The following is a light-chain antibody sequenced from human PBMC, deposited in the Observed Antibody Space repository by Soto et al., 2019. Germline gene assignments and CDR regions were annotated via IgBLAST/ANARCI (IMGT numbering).Light chain of an antibody. CDR1: QSISSW. CDR3: QQYYSYPWT. J-gene: IGKJ1*01. V-gene: IGKV1-5*03. CDR2: KAS. Sequence: DIQLTQSPSTLSASVGDRVTITCRASQSISSWLAWYQQKPGKAPKGLIYKASTLESGAPSRFSGSGAGTEFTLPISSLQPDDVETYYCQQYYSYPWTFGQGTKVDIK.